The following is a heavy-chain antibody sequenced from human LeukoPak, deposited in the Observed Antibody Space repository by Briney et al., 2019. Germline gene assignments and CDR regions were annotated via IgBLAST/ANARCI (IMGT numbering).Heavy chain of an antibody. J-gene: IGHJ4*02. Sequence: GVSLRLSCTASGFTFGVYAMSWFRQAPGKGLEWVGFIRSKAYGGTTEYAASVKGRFTISRDDSKSIAYLQMNSLKTEDTAVYYCTRGRFLDWLYFDYWGQGPLVTVSS. V-gene: IGHV3-49*03. CDR2: IRSKAYGGTT. CDR1: GFTFGVYA. D-gene: IGHD3/OR15-3a*01. CDR3: TRGRFLDWLYFDY.